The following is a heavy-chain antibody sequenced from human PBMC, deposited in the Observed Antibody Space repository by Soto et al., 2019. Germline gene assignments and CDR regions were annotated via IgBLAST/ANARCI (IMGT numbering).Heavy chain of an antibody. D-gene: IGHD6-19*01. J-gene: IGHJ4*02. CDR2: ISPGDSDI. V-gene: IGHV5-51*01. CDR1: GYIFTTYW. Sequence: GESLKISCKGSGYIFTTYWIGWVRQMPGKGLEWMGIISPGDSDIRYSPSFQGQVTISADKSIRTAYLQWSSLKASDTAIYYCARRNIGWNYIDYWGQGTLVTVPQ. CDR3: ARRNIGWNYIDY.